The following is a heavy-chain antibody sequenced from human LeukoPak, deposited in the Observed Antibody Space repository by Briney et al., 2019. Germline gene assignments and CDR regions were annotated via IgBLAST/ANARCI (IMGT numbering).Heavy chain of an antibody. D-gene: IGHD2-8*01. J-gene: IGHJ4*02. Sequence: SETLSLTCTVSGGSISSYYWSWIRQPPGKGLEWIGYIYYSGSTNYNPSLKSRVTISVDTSKNQFSLKLSSVTAADTAVYYCASLRNGIDYWGQGTLVTVSS. CDR2: IYYSGST. CDR3: ASLRNGIDY. CDR1: GGSISSYY. V-gene: IGHV4-59*01.